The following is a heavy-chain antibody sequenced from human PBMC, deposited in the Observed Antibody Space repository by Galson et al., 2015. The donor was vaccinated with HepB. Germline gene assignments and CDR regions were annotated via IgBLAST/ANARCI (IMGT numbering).Heavy chain of an antibody. CDR2: ISAYNGNT. CDR1: GYTFTSYG. D-gene: IGHD5-12*01. Sequence: SVKVSCKASGYTFTSYGISWVRQAPGQGLEWMGWISAYNGNTNYAQKLQGRVTMTTDTSTSTAYMELRSLRSDDTAVYYCARDGAGQDIVATIWYYWGQGTLVTVSS. CDR3: ARDGAGQDIVATIWYY. J-gene: IGHJ4*02. V-gene: IGHV1-18*01.